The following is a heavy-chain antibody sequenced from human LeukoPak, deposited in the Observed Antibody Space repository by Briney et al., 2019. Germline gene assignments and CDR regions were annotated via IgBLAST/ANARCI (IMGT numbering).Heavy chain of an antibody. CDR1: GYTFTGYY. D-gene: IGHD6-6*01. V-gene: IGHV1-2*02. J-gene: IGHJ2*01. CDR2: INPNSGGT. CDR3: ARDPSLAARKPYWYFDL. Sequence: ASVKVSCKASGYTFTGYYMHWVRQAPGQGLEWMGWINPNSGGTNYAQKFQGRVTMTRDTSISTAYMELSRLRSDDTAVYYCARDPSLAARKPYWYFDLWGRGTLVTVSS.